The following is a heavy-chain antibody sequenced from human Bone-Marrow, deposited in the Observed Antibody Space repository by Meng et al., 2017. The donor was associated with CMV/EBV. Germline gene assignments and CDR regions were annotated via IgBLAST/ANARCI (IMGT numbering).Heavy chain of an antibody. CDR2: IYYSGST. J-gene: IGHJ5*02. CDR1: GGSISSSSYY. D-gene: IGHD3-10*01. V-gene: IGHV4-39*07. Sequence: SETLSLTCTVSGGSISSSSYYWGWIRQPPGKGLEWIGSIYYSGSTYYNPSLKSRVTISVDTSRNQFSLKLSSVTAADTAVYYCAREFRGVPNWFDPWGQGTRVTGSS. CDR3: AREFRGVPNWFDP.